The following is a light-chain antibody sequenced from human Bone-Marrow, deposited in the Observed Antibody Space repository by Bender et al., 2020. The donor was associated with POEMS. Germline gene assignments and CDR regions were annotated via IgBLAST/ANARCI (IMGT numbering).Light chain of an antibody. CDR2: DVY. Sequence: QSALTQPASVSGSPGQSITISCTGTSSDVGTYNLVSWYQQIPGTAPKLIISDVYKRPSGVPSRFSGSKSGSTASLTISGLQVEDEGDYYCCSYAGNDKDIFGTGTEVTVL. V-gene: IGLV2-23*02. CDR1: SSDVGTYNL. CDR3: CSYAGNDKDI. J-gene: IGLJ1*01.